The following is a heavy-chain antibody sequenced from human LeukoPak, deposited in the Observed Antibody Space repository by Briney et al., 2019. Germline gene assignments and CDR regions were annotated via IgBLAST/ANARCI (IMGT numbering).Heavy chain of an antibody. V-gene: IGHV4-34*01. CDR1: GGSISGYY. CDR2: INHSGST. J-gene: IGHJ4*02. CDR3: ASKETYDSSGYYVY. Sequence: PSETLSLTCTVSGGSISGYYWSWIRQPPGKGLEWIGEINHSGSTNYNPSLKSRVTISVDTSKNQFSLKLSSVTAADTAVYYCASKETYDSSGYYVYWGQGTLVTVSS. D-gene: IGHD3-22*01.